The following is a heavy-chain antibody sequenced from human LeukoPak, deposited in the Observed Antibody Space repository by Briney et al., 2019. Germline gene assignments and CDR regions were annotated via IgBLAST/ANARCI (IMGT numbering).Heavy chain of an antibody. CDR1: GFTFSSYW. CDR2: IKEDGSEK. D-gene: IGHD5-18*01. V-gene: IGHV3-7*03. CDR3: ARDHNYGSDY. J-gene: IGHJ4*02. Sequence: GGSLRLSCAASGFTFSSYWMSWVRQAPGKGLEWVANIKEDGSEKYYVDSVKGRFTISRDSAKNSLYLQMNSLRVEDTAVYYCARDHNYGSDYWGQGTLVTVSS.